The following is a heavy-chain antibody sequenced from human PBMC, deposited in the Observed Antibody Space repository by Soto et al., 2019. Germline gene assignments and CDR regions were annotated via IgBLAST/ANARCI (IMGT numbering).Heavy chain of an antibody. CDR3: ARDHSPISASIAVAGTVWFDP. D-gene: IGHD6-19*01. J-gene: IGHJ5*02. V-gene: IGHV1-18*01. CDR1: GYTFTSYG. Sequence: SVKVSCKASGYTFTSYGISWVRQAPGQGLEWMGWISAYNGNTNYAQKLQGRVTMTTDTSTSTAYMELRSLRSDDTAVYYCARDHSPISASIAVAGTVWFDPGGQGTLVTVSS. CDR2: ISAYNGNT.